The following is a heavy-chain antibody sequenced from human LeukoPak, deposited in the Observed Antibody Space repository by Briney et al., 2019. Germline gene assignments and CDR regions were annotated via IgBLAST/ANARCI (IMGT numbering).Heavy chain of an antibody. CDR2: ISYDGSNK. Sequence: GGSLRLSCAASGFTFSSYGMHWVRQAPGKGLEWVAVISYDGSNKYYADSVKGRFTISRDNSKNTLYLQMNSLRAEDTAVYYCAKGGKQLWFTYFDYWGQGTLVTVSS. V-gene: IGHV3-30*18. CDR1: GFTFSSYG. J-gene: IGHJ4*02. D-gene: IGHD5-18*01. CDR3: AKGGKQLWFTYFDY.